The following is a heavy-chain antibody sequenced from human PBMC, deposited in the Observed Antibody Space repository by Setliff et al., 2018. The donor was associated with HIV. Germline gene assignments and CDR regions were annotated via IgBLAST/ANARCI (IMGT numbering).Heavy chain of an antibody. D-gene: IGHD3-3*01. CDR3: ARSPAAGCWDFCSGRGFAFDV. Sequence: SETLSLTCSDSGASITSGRYSWSWIRQPAGKGLEWIGHIYTSGSTSYYPSLKSRVTMSIDTSQEQFSLSLASVTAADTAVDYCARSPAAGCWDFCSGRGFAFDVWGQGTRVTVSS. CDR1: GASITSGRYS. J-gene: IGHJ3*01. CDR2: IYTSGST. V-gene: IGHV4-61*09.